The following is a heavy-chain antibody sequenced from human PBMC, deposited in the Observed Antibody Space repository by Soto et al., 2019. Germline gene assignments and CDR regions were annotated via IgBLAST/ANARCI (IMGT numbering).Heavy chain of an antibody. V-gene: IGHV4-30-4*01. D-gene: IGHD2-15*01. CDR2: IYYSGNT. J-gene: IGHJ4*02. Sequence: PSETLSLTCTVSGGSISSGDYYWSWIRQPPGKGLEWIGYIYYSGNTYYNPSLKSRVTISVDTSKNQFSLNLISVTAADTAVYYCAREVYCSGGRCYSPHIDYWGQGTLVTVSS. CDR3: AREVYCSGGRCYSPHIDY. CDR1: GGSISSGDYY.